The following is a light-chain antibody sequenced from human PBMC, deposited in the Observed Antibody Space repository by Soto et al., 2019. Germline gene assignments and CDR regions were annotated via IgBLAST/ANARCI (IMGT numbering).Light chain of an antibody. CDR1: SSDVGGYNY. CDR3: NSYTTSNTRQIV. V-gene: IGLV2-14*01. Sequence: QSALTQPASVSGSPGQSITISCTGTSSDVGGYNYVSWYQQHPGKAPKFMIYDVSNRPSGVSTRCSGSKSGNTASLTISGVQAEDEADYYCNSYTTSNTRQIVFGTGTKVTVL. J-gene: IGLJ1*01. CDR2: DVS.